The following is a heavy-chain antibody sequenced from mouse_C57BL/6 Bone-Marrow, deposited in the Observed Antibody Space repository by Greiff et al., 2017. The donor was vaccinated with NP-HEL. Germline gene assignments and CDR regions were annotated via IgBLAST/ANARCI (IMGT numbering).Heavy chain of an antibody. CDR3: ARGDSSGPAMDY. Sequence: QVQLQQPGAELVMPGASVKLSCKASGYTFTSYWMHWVKQRPGQGLEWIGEIDPSDSYTNYNQKFKGKSTLTVNKSSSTAYMQRSSLTSEDSAVYYCARGDSSGPAMDYWGQGTSVTVSS. J-gene: IGHJ4*01. V-gene: IGHV1-69*01. D-gene: IGHD3-2*02. CDR2: IDPSDSYT. CDR1: GYTFTSYW.